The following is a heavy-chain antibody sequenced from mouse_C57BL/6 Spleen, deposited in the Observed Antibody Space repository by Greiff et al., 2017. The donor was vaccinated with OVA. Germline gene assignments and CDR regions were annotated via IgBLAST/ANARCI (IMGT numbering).Heavy chain of an antibody. CDR1: GYAFSSSW. V-gene: IGHV1-82*01. D-gene: IGHD2-4*01. CDR2: MYPGDGDT. Sequence: QVQLKQSGPELVKPGASVKISCKASGYAFSSSWMNWVKQRPGKGLEWIGRMYPGDGDTNYNGKFKGKATLTADKSSSTAYMQLSSLTSEDSAVYFCARSAYDYDKSNWGQGTTLTVSS. J-gene: IGHJ2*01. CDR3: ARSAYDYDKSN.